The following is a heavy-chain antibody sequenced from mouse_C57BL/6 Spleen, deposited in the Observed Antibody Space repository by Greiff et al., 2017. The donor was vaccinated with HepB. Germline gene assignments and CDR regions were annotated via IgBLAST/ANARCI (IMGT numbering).Heavy chain of an antibody. CDR3: ARNYYGSSYADY. CDR1: GYTFTGYW. D-gene: IGHD1-1*01. CDR2: SGST. V-gene: IGHV1-9*01. Sequence: QVQLQQSGAELMKPGASVKLSCKATGYTFTGYWIEWVKQRPGSGSTNYNEKFKGKATFTADTSSNTAYMQLSSLTTEDSAIYYCARNYYGSSYADYWGQGTTLTVSS. J-gene: IGHJ2*01.